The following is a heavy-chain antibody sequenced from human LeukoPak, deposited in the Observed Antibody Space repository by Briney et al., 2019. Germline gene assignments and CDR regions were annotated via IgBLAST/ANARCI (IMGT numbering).Heavy chain of an antibody. CDR3: ARTQSQSGSYRYYFGY. Sequence: PSETLPLTCTVSGGSVGSAGYYWSWIRQPPGGGLEWIGYIYYIRNTNYNPSLKSRVTMSLDPSKNQFSLKLNSVTAADTAVYYCARTQSQSGSYRYYFGYWGQGTLVTVSS. V-gene: IGHV4-61*08. D-gene: IGHD1-26*01. CDR1: GGSVGSAGYY. CDR2: IYYIRNT. J-gene: IGHJ4*02.